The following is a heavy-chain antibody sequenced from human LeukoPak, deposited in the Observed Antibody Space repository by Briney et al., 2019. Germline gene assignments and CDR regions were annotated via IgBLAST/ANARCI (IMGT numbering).Heavy chain of an antibody. V-gene: IGHV3-30-3*01. Sequence: PGGSLRLSCAASGSTFSSYAMHWVRQAPGKGLEWVAVISYDGSTKYYADSVKGRFTISRDNSKNTLYLQMNSLRADDTAVYYCARGSLRLPDYWGQGTLVTVSS. CDR3: ARGSLRLPDY. D-gene: IGHD6-19*01. CDR2: ISYDGSTK. CDR1: GSTFSSYA. J-gene: IGHJ4*02.